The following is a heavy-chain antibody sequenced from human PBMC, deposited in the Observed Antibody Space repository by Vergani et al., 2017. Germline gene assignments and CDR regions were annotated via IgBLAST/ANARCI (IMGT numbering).Heavy chain of an antibody. CDR3: ARGGDDDCSSTSCYGGNWFDP. D-gene: IGHD2-2*01. V-gene: IGHV4-61*02. CDR2: IYTSGST. J-gene: IGHJ5*02. CDR1: GGSISSGSYY. Sequence: QVQLQESGPGLVKPSQTLSLTCTVSGGSISSGSYYWSWIRQPAGKGLEWIGRIYTSGSTNYNPSLKSRVTISVDTSKNQFSLKLSSVTAADTAVYYCARGGDDDCSSTSCYGGNWFDPWGQGTLVTVSS.